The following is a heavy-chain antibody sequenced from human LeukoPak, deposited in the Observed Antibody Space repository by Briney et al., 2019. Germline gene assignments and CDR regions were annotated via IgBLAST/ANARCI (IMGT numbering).Heavy chain of an antibody. J-gene: IGHJ4*02. D-gene: IGHD6-13*01. V-gene: IGHV3-48*04. CDR3: ARDAPGYLYTQVDL. CDR2: ISSSSRTI. CDR1: GFTFNTYS. Sequence: GGSLRLSCAASGFTFNTYSMNWVRQAPGKGLEWVSYISSSSRTIYYADSVKGRFTISRDNAKNTLYLQMNSLRAEDTAVYYCARDAPGYLYTQVDLWGQGTLVTVSS.